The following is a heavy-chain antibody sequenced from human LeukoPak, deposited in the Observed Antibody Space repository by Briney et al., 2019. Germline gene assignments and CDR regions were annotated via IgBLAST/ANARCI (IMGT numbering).Heavy chain of an antibody. CDR1: GDSISSYY. D-gene: IGHD6-13*01. V-gene: IGHV4-59*08. Sequence: SETLSLTCTVSGDSISSYYWNWIRQPPGKGLEWIGYIFYSVNTNYNPSLKSRATISVDTSKNQFSLKLSSVTAADTAVYYCARHDAAAYRGYFDYWGQGTLVTVSS. J-gene: IGHJ4*02. CDR3: ARHDAAAYRGYFDY. CDR2: IFYSVNT.